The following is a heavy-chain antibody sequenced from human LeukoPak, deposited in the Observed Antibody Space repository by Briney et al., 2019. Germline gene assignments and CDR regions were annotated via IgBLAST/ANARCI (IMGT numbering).Heavy chain of an antibody. CDR2: IIPILGIA. Sequence: SVKVSCKASGGTFSSYAISWVRQAPGQGLEWMGRIIPILGIANYAQKFQGRVTITADKSTSAAYMELSSLRSEDTAVYYCARETYCGGDCYSELWFDPWGQGTLVTVSS. CDR1: GGTFSSYA. D-gene: IGHD2-21*02. J-gene: IGHJ5*02. V-gene: IGHV1-69*04. CDR3: ARETYCGGDCYSELWFDP.